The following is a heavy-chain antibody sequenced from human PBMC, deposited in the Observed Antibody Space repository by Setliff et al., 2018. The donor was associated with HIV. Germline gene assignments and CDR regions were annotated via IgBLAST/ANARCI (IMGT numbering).Heavy chain of an antibody. CDR3: ARRTIWGDAFDV. J-gene: IGHJ3*01. CDR1: GYSINGAYY. Sequence: SETLSLTCSVSGYSINGAYYWGWIRQAPGKGLEWIANIYHSGNTYNNPYLKSRVTMSLDTSKNQVSLRLTSVTAADTAIYYCARRTIWGDAFDVWGQGTMVTVSS. V-gene: IGHV4-38-2*02. D-gene: IGHD3-16*01. CDR2: IYHSGNT.